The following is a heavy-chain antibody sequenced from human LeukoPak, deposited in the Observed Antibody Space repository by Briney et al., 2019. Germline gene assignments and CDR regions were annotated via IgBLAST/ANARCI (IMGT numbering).Heavy chain of an antibody. J-gene: IGHJ4*02. D-gene: IGHD5-18*01. V-gene: IGHV3-30*18. CDR2: ISYDGSNK. CDR1: GFTFSSYG. Sequence: GRSLRLSCAASGFTFSSYGTHWVRQAPGKGLEWVAVISYDGSNKYYADSVKGRFTISRDNSKNTLYLQMNSLRAEDTAVYYCVKGDVDTAMVRGYWGQGTLVTVSS. CDR3: VKGDVDTAMVRGY.